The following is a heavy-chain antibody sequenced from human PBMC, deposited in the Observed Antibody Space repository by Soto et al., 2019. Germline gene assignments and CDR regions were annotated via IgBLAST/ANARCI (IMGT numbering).Heavy chain of an antibody. D-gene: IGHD1-26*01. J-gene: IGHJ4*02. CDR3: ARSPLRDGSNSFPRTFDY. V-gene: IGHV4-39*01. Sequence: PSETLSLTCTVSGGSISSSTYYWGWIRQPPGKGLEWIGIIYYSGNTHYNPSLKSRVTMSVDTSKSQFSLKVSSVTAADTAVYYCARSPLRDGSNSFPRTFDYWGQGTMVTVSS. CDR2: IYYSGNT. CDR1: GGSISSSTYY.